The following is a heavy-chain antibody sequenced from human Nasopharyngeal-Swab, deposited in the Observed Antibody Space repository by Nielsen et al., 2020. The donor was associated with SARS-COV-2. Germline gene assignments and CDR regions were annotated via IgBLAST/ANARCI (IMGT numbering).Heavy chain of an antibody. Sequence: SVKVSCKASGGTFSSYAISWVRQAPGQGLEWMGGIIPIFGTANYAQKFQGRVPITADKSTITAYMELSSLKSEDTAVYYCARYSSDSYHGMDVWGQGTTVTVSS. V-gene: IGHV1-69*06. CDR2: IIPIFGTA. CDR3: ARYSSDSYHGMDV. D-gene: IGHD2-21*01. CDR1: GGTFSSYA. J-gene: IGHJ6*02.